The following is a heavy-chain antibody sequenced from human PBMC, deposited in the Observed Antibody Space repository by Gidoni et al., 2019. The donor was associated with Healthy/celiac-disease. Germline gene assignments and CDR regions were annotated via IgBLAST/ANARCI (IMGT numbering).Heavy chain of an antibody. Sequence: QVQLVESGGGVVQPGRSLRLSCAASGFTFSSYAMHWVRQAPGKGLEWVAVISYDGSNKYYADSVKGRFTISRDNSKNTLYLQMNSLRAEDTAVYYCARVRERRITWFPTLDYWGQGTLVTVSS. D-gene: IGHD3-3*01. J-gene: IGHJ4*02. CDR3: ARVRERRITWFPTLDY. V-gene: IGHV3-30-3*01. CDR2: ISYDGSNK. CDR1: GFTFSSYA.